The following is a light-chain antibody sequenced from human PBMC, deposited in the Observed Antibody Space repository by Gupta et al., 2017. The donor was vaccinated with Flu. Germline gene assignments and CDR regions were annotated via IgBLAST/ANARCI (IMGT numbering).Light chain of an antibody. CDR1: SSNIGSNT. Sequence: QSVLTQPPSASGTPGQRVLISCSGSSSNIGSNTVNWYQQLPGTAPKLLIYSNEQRPSGVPDRFSGSKSGTSASLAISGLQSEDEADYYCAAWDDSLNAWVFGGGTKLTVL. CDR3: AAWDDSLNAWV. J-gene: IGLJ3*02. CDR2: SNE. V-gene: IGLV1-44*01.